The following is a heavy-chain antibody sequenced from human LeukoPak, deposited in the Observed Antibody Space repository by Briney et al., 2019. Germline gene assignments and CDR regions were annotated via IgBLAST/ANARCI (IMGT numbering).Heavy chain of an antibody. CDR2: ISGSGGST. V-gene: IGHV3-23*01. J-gene: IGHJ6*02. Sequence: GGSLRLSCAASGFTFSSYAMSWVRQAPGQGLEWVSAISGSGGSTYYADSVKGRFTISRDNSKNTLYLQMNSLRAEDTAVYYCAKDLSYYDFWSGYRRYYYYYGMDVWGQGTTVTVSS. D-gene: IGHD3-3*01. CDR1: GFTFSSYA. CDR3: AKDLSYYDFWSGYRRYYYYYGMDV.